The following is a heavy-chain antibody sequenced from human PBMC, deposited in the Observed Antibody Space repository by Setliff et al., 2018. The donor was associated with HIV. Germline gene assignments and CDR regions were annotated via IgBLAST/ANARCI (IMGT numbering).Heavy chain of an antibody. CDR2: IDHTGRI. Sequence: SETLSLTCAVSGGSISSSNWWSWVRQPPRKGLEWIGEIDHTGRINYNPSLKSRVTMSVDTSKNQFSLKLESVTAADRGVYYCARLRQQPYYYMDVWGKGTTVTVSS. J-gene: IGHJ6*03. CDR1: GGSISSSNW. V-gene: IGHV4-4*02. D-gene: IGHD6-13*01. CDR3: ARLRQQPYYYMDV.